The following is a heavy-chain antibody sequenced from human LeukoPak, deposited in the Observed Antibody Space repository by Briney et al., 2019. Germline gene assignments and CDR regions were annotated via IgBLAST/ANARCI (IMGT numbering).Heavy chain of an antibody. CDR3: ARDQGVTGYFDY. D-gene: IGHD3-3*01. CDR1: GFTVSSNY. CDR2: IYSGDTT. V-gene: IGHV3-53*01. Sequence: QSGGSLRLSCAASGFTVSSNYMGWVRQAPGKGLEWVSIIYSGDTTYYADSVKGRFTISRDNSKNTLYLQMSSLRVEDTAVYYCARDQGVTGYFDYWGQGTLVTVSS. J-gene: IGHJ4*02.